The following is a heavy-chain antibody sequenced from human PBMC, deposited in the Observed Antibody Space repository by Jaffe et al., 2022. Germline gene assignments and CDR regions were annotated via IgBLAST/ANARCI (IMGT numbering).Heavy chain of an antibody. V-gene: IGHV3-7*01. CDR1: GFTFSNFY. Sequence: EVQLVESGGGLVRPGGSLRLSCAASGFTFSNFYMSWVRQAPGKGLEWVAFIGPGGRDIRYVDSVKGRFTISRDNTKELMYLQMNRLRDEDTAVYSCARNAGRGRVDDYWGQGTLVSVSS. J-gene: IGHJ4*02. CDR2: IGPGGRDI. CDR3: ARNAGRGRVDDY. D-gene: IGHD2-2*01.